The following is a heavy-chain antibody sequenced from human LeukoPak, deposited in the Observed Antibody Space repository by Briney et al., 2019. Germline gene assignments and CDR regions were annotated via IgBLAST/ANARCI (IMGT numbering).Heavy chain of an antibody. Sequence: SETLSLICAVSGDSFSSHYWTWIRQPPGRGLEWIGYISYIGTTNYNPSLKSRVTISIDTSKNQFSLKLSSVTTADTAVYYCARDLVTVTKGFDIWGRGTMVSVSS. D-gene: IGHD4-17*01. V-gene: IGHV4-59*11. CDR2: ISYIGTT. CDR3: ARDLVTVTKGFDI. CDR1: GDSFSSHY. J-gene: IGHJ3*02.